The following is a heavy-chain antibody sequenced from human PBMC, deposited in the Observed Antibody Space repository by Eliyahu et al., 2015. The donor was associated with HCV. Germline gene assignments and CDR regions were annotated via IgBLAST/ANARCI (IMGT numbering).Heavy chain of an antibody. CDR2: IHPTTGGT. V-gene: IGHV1-46*01. CDR1: GYTFTSTY. CDR3: ARGRGYSNIWWIFDV. D-gene: IGHD6-13*01. Sequence: QVQLVQSGAEVRRPGASVKVSCQASGYTFTSTYXHWVRQAPGQGLEWMGLIHPTTGGTSYAQNLQGRVTMTRDTSTSTVYMELSSLRSDDTAVYYCARGRGYSNIWWIFDVWGRGTQVTVSS. J-gene: IGHJ2*01.